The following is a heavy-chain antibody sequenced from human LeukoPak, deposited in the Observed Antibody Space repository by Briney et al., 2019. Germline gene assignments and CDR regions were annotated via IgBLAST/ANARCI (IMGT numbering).Heavy chain of an antibody. CDR2: IYYSGST. J-gene: IGHJ4*02. CDR1: GGSISSYY. CDR3: ARQGDGYNQYFDY. Sequence: SETLSLTCTVSGGSISSYYWSWIRQPPGKGLEWIGYIYYSGSTNYNPSLKSRVTISVDTSKNQFSLKLSSVTAADTAVYYCARQGDGYNQYFDYWGQGTLVTVSS. D-gene: IGHD5-24*01. V-gene: IGHV4-59*01.